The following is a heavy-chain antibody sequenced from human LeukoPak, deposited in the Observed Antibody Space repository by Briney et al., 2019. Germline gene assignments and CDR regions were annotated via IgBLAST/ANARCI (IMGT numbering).Heavy chain of an antibody. V-gene: IGHV1-8*01. Sequence: ASVKVSCKASGYTFTSYDINWVRQATGQGLEWMGWMNSNSGNTGYAQKFQGRVTMTRNTSKSTAYMELSSLRSEDTAVYYCARVATYYDYVWGRYRYSDYWGQGTLVTVSS. D-gene: IGHD3-16*02. CDR2: MNSNSGNT. J-gene: IGHJ4*02. CDR1: GYTFTSYD. CDR3: ARVATYYDYVWGRYRYSDY.